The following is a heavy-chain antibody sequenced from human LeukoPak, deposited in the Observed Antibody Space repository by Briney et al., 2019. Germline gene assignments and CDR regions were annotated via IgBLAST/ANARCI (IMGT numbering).Heavy chain of an antibody. D-gene: IGHD3-9*01. V-gene: IGHV4-39*07. CDR2: MYYSGST. CDR3: ARDRDDIKTYFDY. J-gene: IGHJ4*02. Sequence: SETLSLTCTVSGGSISSSSYSWGWIRQPPGKGLEWIGSMYYSGSTYYNPSLRSRFNISVDTSKNQFSLKLTSVTAADTAVYYCARDRDDIKTYFDYWGQGTLVTVSS. CDR1: GGSISSSSYS.